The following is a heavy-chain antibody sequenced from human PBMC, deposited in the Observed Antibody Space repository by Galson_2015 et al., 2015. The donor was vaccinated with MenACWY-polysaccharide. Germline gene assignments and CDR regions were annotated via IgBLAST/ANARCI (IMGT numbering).Heavy chain of an antibody. CDR1: GFTFSNYG. V-gene: IGHV3-33*01. J-gene: IGHJ5*02. CDR3: ARGVQLERKGRGDWFDP. Sequence: SLRLSCAASGFTFSNYGMHGVRQAPGKGLEWVALIWNDGNNKNYVDSVKGRFTISRDNSKNTLYLQMNSLRAEDTAVYYCARGVQLERKGRGDWFDPWGQGTLVTVSS. D-gene: IGHD1-1*01. CDR2: IWNDGNNK.